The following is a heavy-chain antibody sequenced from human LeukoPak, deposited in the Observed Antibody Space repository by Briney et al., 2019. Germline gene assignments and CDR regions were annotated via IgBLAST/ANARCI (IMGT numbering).Heavy chain of an antibody. CDR2: INHSGST. CDR3: ARSVEAAVAGTVDY. D-gene: IGHD6-19*01. CDR1: GFTFSSYA. J-gene: IGHJ4*02. Sequence: GSLRLSCAASGFTFSSYAMSWVRQPPGKGLEWIGEINHSGSTNYNPSLKSRVTISVDTSKNQFSLKLSSVTAADTAVYYCARSVEAAVAGTVDYWGQGTLVTVSS. V-gene: IGHV4-34*01.